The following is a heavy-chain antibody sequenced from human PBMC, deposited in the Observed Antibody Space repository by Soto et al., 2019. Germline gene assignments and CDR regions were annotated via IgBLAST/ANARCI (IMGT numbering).Heavy chain of an antibody. Sequence: SQTLSLTCAISGDSVSSNSAAWNWIRQSPSRGLEWLGRTYYRSKWYNDHAVSVKSRITINPDTSKNQFSLQLNSVTPEDTAVYYCARESSGWYGLYYYYGMDVWGQGTTVTVSS. D-gene: IGHD6-19*01. J-gene: IGHJ6*02. CDR3: ARESSGWYGLYYYYGMDV. CDR2: TYYRSKWYN. V-gene: IGHV6-1*01. CDR1: GDSVSSNSAA.